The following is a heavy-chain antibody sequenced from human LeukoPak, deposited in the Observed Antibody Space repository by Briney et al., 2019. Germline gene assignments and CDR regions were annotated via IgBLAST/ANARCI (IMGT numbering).Heavy chain of an antibody. V-gene: IGHV3-30*02. CDR3: AKLQLVDALFDY. CDR2: IRYDGSNK. D-gene: IGHD6-6*01. Sequence: GGSLRLSCAASGFTFSSYGMHWVRQAPGKGLEWVAFIRYDGSNKYYADSVKGRFTISRDNSKNTLYLQMNSLRAEDTAVYYCAKLQLVDALFDYWGQGTLVTVSS. J-gene: IGHJ4*02. CDR1: GFTFSSYG.